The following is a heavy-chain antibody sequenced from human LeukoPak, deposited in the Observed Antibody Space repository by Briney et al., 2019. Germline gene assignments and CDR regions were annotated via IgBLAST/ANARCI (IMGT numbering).Heavy chain of an antibody. Sequence: SETLSLTCTVSGYSISSGYYWGWSRQPPGKGLEWIGSIYHSGSTYYNPSLKSRVTISVDTSKNQFSLKLSSVTAADTAVYYCAREPADTIVGATYAFDIWGQGTMVTVSS. D-gene: IGHD1-26*01. J-gene: IGHJ3*02. CDR2: IYHSGST. V-gene: IGHV4-38-2*02. CDR1: GYSISSGYY. CDR3: AREPADTIVGATYAFDI.